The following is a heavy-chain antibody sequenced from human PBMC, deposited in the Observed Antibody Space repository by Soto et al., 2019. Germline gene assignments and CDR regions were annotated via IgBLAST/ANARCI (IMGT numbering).Heavy chain of an antibody. Sequence: GESLNISCKGSGYDFSRTWIGWVRQLPGKGLDWMGIIYPGDSEARYSPSFQGQVTISADKSISTAFLQWSSLKTSDTAMYYCRRLVGASAAYFGPWGQGTRVTVS. CDR2: IYPGDSEA. V-gene: IGHV5-51*01. CDR1: GYDFSRTW. J-gene: IGHJ4*02. D-gene: IGHD2-15*01. CDR3: RRLVGASAAYFGP.